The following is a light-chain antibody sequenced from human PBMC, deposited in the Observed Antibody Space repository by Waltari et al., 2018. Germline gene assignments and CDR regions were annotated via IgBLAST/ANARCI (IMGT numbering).Light chain of an antibody. CDR1: SCTIGQGYD. Sequence: QSVLTQPPSVSGAPGQRVTTSCTACSCTIGQGYDVNWYQQLPGEAPKLLIYGNSNRPSGVPDRISGSKSGTSASLAITGLQAEDETDYYCQSYDSSLGGSVFGGGTKLTVL. CDR2: GNS. V-gene: IGLV1-40*01. J-gene: IGLJ2*01. CDR3: QSYDSSLGGSV.